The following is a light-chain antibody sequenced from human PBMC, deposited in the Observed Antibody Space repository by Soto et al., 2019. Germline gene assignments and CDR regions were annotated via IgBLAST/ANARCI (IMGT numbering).Light chain of an antibody. CDR2: AAS. Sequence: DIQMTQSPSSLSASVGDRVTITCLSSQDISNYLNWYQQKPGKAPKLLIFAASSLQSGVPSRFSGSRSGPDFTLTISSLQPEDFATYYCQQSYSSPPTFGQGTKVDI. J-gene: IGKJ1*01. V-gene: IGKV1-39*01. CDR3: QQSYSSPPT. CDR1: QDISNY.